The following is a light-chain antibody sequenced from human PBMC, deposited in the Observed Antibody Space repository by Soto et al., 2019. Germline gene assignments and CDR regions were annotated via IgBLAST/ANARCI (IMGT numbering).Light chain of an antibody. Sequence: ETSLTQSPGTLSLSPGERATLSCRASQSVSSNYLAWYQQKPGQAPRLLLCRASSRATGIPDRFRGSGSGTDFTLTISRLEPEDFAAYYCQQYGNSPPETFGQGTRLEIK. V-gene: IGKV3-20*01. CDR2: RAS. CDR1: QSVSSNY. CDR3: QQYGNSPPET. J-gene: IGKJ5*01.